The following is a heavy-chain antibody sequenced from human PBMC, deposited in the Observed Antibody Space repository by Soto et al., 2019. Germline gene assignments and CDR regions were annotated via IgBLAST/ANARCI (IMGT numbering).Heavy chain of an antibody. CDR1: GYTFTGYY. Sequence: ASVKVSCKASGYTFTGYYMHWVRQAPVQGLEWMGWINPNSGGTNYAQKFQGRVTMTRDTSISTAYMELSRLRSDDTAVYYCARGSGTGFLYYYYGMDVWGQGTTVTVSS. CDR3: ARGSGTGFLYYYYGMDV. CDR2: INPNSGGT. J-gene: IGHJ6*02. V-gene: IGHV1-2*02.